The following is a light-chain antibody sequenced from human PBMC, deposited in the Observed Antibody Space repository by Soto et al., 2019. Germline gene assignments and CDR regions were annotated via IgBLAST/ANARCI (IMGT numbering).Light chain of an antibody. Sequence: DIVMTQSPDSLAVSLGERATINCTSSQSVLYSSNNKHYLAWYQQKPGQPPKLLIYLASNRESGVPDRFSGRGSGTDFTLTISRLQAEDGAVYYRHQYYRPWTFGQGTKVEIK. CDR1: QSVLYSSNNKHY. CDR3: HQYYRPWT. V-gene: IGKV4-1*01. J-gene: IGKJ1*01. CDR2: LAS.